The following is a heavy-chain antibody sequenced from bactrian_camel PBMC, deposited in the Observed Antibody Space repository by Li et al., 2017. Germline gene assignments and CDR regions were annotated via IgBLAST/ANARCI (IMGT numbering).Heavy chain of an antibody. CDR2: IYTTGPPT. Sequence: HVQLVESGGGSVQAGGSLTLSCAASGDSRPCMTWFRQVPGKEREGVALIYTTGPPTIYAASVKDRFTISRDNAKNTMYLQMNSLKLEDTATYYCAAGSQLCNLLPVNFGYWGQGTQVTVS. J-gene: IGHJ6*01. CDR1: GDSRPC. D-gene: IGHD4*01. CDR3: AAGSQLCNLLPVNFGY. V-gene: IGHV3S68*01.